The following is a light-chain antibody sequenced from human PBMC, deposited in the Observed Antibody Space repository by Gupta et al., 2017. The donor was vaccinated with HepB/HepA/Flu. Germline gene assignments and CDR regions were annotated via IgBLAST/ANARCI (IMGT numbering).Light chain of an antibody. V-gene: IGKV1-9*01. J-gene: IGKJ5*01. Sequence: DIQLTQSPSFLSASVGDRVTITCRASQDINSYLIWYQQKPGKAPNLLIYTASTLQGGVPSRFSGSGSGTEFTLTISSLQPEDFATYYCQQFNSYRITFGQGTRLDIK. CDR1: QDINSY. CDR2: TAS. CDR3: QQFNSYRIT.